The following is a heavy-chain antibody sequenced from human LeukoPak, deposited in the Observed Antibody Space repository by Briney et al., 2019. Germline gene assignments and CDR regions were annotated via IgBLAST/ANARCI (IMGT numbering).Heavy chain of an antibody. CDR1: GGSISSSSYY. J-gene: IGHJ3*02. V-gene: IGHV4-39*07. Sequence: PSEILSLTCTVSGGSISSSSYYWGWIRQPPGKGLEWIGNIYYSGSTYYNPSLKSRVTISVDTSKNQFSLNLRFVTAADTAVYYCARDTGSYPHDAFDMWGQGTMVTVSS. CDR3: ARDTGSYPHDAFDM. D-gene: IGHD1-26*01. CDR2: IYYSGST.